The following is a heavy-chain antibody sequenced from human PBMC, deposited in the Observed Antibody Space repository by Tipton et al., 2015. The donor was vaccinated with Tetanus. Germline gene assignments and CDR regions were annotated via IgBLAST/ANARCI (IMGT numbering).Heavy chain of an antibody. Sequence: TLSLTCTVSGDSVSGYYWSWIRQPPGKGLEWIGYVYYTGSTNHNPSLKSRVTISMDRSKNQISLQLTSVTAADTAVYFCAGVTAQRTELYFYYWGQGTLVTVSS. J-gene: IGHJ4*02. CDR1: GDSVSGYY. CDR2: VYYTGST. CDR3: AGVTAQRTELYFYY. V-gene: IGHV4-59*02. D-gene: IGHD6-13*01.